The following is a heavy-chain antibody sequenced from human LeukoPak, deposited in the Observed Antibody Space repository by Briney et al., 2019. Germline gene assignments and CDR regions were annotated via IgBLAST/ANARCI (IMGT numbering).Heavy chain of an antibody. CDR1: GGSISSNSYY. V-gene: IGHV4-39*01. CDR2: IYYSGST. J-gene: IGHJ5*02. Sequence: PSETLSLTCAVSGGSISSNSYYWGWIRQPPGKGLEWIGSIYYSGSTYYNPSLKSRVTISVDTSKNQFSLKLSSVTAADTAVYYCAGSSPSSLRFLMFDPWGQGTLVTVSS. D-gene: IGHD3-3*01. CDR3: AGSSPSSLRFLMFDP.